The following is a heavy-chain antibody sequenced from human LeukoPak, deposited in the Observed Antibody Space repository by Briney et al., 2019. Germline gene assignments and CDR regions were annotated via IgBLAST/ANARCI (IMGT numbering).Heavy chain of an antibody. CDR2: ISSSSSYI. J-gene: IGHJ5*02. Sequence: GGSLRLSCAASGFTFSSYSMNWVRQAPGKGLEWVSSISSSSSYIYYADSAKGRFTISRDNAKNSLYLQMNSLRAEDTAVYYCARVGWYYDILTGYSVDWFDPWGQGTLVTVSS. V-gene: IGHV3-21*01. CDR3: ARVGWYYDILTGYSVDWFDP. D-gene: IGHD3-9*01. CDR1: GFTFSSYS.